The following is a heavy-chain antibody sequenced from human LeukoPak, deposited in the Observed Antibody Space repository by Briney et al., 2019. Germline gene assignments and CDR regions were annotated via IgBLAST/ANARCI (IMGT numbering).Heavy chain of an antibody. D-gene: IGHD1-26*01. CDR3: ARQRWELDDAFDI. CDR1: GGSISSSSYY. V-gene: IGHV4-39*01. CDR2: IYYSGST. Sequence: SETLSLTCTVSGGSISSSSYYWGWIRQPPGKGLEWIGSIYYSGSTYYNPSLKSRVTISVDTSKNQFSLKLSSVTAADTAVYYCARQRWELDDAFDIWGQGTMVTVSS. J-gene: IGHJ3*02.